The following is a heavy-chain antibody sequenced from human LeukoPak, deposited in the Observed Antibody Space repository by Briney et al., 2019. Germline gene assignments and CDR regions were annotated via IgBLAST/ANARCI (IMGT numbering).Heavy chain of an antibody. CDR2: IKQDGSEK. V-gene: IGHV3-7*01. CDR3: AREGSYSSSWPPYYYYGMDV. CDR1: GFTFSSYW. J-gene: IGHJ6*02. D-gene: IGHD6-13*01. Sequence: PGGSLRLSCAASGFTFSSYWMSWVRQAPGKGLEWVANIKQDGSEKYYVESVKGRFTISRDNAKNSLYLQMNSLRAEDTAVYYCAREGSYSSSWPPYYYYGMDVWGQGTTVTVSS.